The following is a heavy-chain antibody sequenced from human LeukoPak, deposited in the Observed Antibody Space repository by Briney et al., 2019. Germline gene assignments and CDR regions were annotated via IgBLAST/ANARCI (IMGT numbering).Heavy chain of an antibody. J-gene: IGHJ6*03. CDR3: ARNIVGALNPYYYYMDV. Sequence: SETLSLTCTVSGGSISSYYWSWIRQPAGKGLEWIGRIYTSGSTNYNPSLKSRVTMSVDTSKNQFSLKLSSVTAADTAVYYCARNIVGALNPYYYYMDVWGKGTTVTVSS. CDR1: GGSISSYY. D-gene: IGHD1-26*01. V-gene: IGHV4-4*07. CDR2: IYTSGST.